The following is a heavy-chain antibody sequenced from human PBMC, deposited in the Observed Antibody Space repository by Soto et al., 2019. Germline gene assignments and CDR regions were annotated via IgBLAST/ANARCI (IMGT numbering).Heavy chain of an antibody. J-gene: IGHJ6*02. CDR3: ARSAAGTHYYYYGMDV. V-gene: IGHV3-48*02. Sequence: PVGSLTLSSAASGFTFSSYSMNWVRPAPGMGLECVSYISSSSSTIYYADSVKGRFTISRDNAKNSLYLQMNSLGDEDTAVYYCARSAAGTHYYYYGMDVWGQGTTVTVS. CDR2: ISSSSSTI. CDR1: GFTFSSYS. D-gene: IGHD6-13*01.